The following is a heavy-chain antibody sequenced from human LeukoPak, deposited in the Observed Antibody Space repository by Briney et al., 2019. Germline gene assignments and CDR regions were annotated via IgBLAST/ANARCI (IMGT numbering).Heavy chain of an antibody. CDR1: GYTFTSYD. Sequence: ASVKVSCKASGYTFTSYDIHWVRQATGQGLEWMGWMNPNSGNTGYAQKFQGRVTMTRNTSISTAYMELSSLRSEDTAVYYCARMNYDFWSGYPYWFDPWGQGTLVTVSS. CDR2: MNPNSGNT. J-gene: IGHJ5*02. V-gene: IGHV1-8*01. D-gene: IGHD3-3*01. CDR3: ARMNYDFWSGYPYWFDP.